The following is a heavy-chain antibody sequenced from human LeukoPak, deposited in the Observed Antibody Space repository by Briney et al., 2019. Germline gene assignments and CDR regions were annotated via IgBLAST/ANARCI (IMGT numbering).Heavy chain of an antibody. CDR3: VRDADYFDSSGSVRGFAI. J-gene: IGHJ3*02. D-gene: IGHD3-22*01. CDR1: GGSISSRDYY. CDR2: INHRGTI. V-gene: IGHV4-31*03. Sequence: PSETLSLTCTVSGGSISSRDYYWSWIRQYPGKGLEWIGYINHRGTIDYNPSLKSRVTISVDTSKNQFSLKLNSVTAADTAVYYCVRDADYFDSSGSVRGFAIWGQGTVVSVSS.